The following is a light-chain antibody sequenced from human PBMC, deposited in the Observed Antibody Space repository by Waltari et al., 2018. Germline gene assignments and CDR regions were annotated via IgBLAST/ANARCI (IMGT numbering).Light chain of an antibody. Sequence: IVLTQSPGTLSLSPGERATLSCRASQSVSSSYLAWYQQKPGQAPRLLIYGASSRATVIPDRFRGSGSETDFTLTISRLEPEDFAVYYCQQYGSSLITFGQGTRLEIK. CDR2: GAS. CDR3: QQYGSSLIT. V-gene: IGKV3-20*01. J-gene: IGKJ5*01. CDR1: QSVSSSY.